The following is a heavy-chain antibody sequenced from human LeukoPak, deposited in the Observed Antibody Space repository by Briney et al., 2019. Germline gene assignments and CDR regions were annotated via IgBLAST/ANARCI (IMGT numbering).Heavy chain of an antibody. V-gene: IGHV1-8*01. J-gene: IGHJ6*03. CDR3: ARDRCSSTSCRGYMDV. CDR2: MNPNSGNT. D-gene: IGHD2-2*01. CDR1: GYTFTSYD. Sequence: ASVKVSCKASGYTFTSYDINWVRQATGQGLEWMGWMNPNSGNTGYAQKSQGRVTMTRNTSISTAYMELSSLRSEDTAVYYCARDRCSSTSCRGYMDVWGKGTTVTVS.